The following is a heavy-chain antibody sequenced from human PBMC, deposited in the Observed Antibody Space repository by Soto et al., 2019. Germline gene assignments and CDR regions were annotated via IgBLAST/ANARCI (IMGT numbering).Heavy chain of an antibody. D-gene: IGHD4-17*01. CDR3: TTPDFGDQRGFDF. CDR1: GFTLSDHY. J-gene: IGHJ4*02. V-gene: IGHV3-72*01. CDR2: SRNKVNRYTT. Sequence: PGGSLRLSCATSGFTLSDHYMDWVRQAPGKGLEWVGRSRNKVNRYTTEYVASVKGRFTISRDESNNLLYLQMNSLKTEDTALYYCTTPDFGDQRGFDFWGQGTLVTVSS.